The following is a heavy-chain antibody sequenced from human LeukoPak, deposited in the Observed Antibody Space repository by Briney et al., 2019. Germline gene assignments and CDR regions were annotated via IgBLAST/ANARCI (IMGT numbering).Heavy chain of an antibody. J-gene: IGHJ4*02. CDR3: SRSDGAPDFDY. V-gene: IGHV6-1*01. CDR2: TYYRSKWYN. CDR1: GDSFSSNRAS. Sequence: SQTLSLTCAISGDSFSSNRASWTWIRQSPSRGLEWLGRTYYRSKWYNDYAVSLKSRISINPDTSKNQFSLQLNSVTPEDTAVYYCSRSDGAPDFDYWGQGTLVTVSS. D-gene: IGHD5-24*01.